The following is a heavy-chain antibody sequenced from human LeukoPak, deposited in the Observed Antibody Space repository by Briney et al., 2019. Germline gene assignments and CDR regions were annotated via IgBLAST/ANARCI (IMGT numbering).Heavy chain of an antibody. CDR3: TRDFDFSSAI. Sequence: GGSLRLSCAASGFSLSDHLMYWVRQGPGKGLVWLSRIKYDGSYTSYADSVKGRFTVSRDNAKNTLYLQMNSLRAEDTAVYYCTRDFDFSSAIWGQGTLVTVSS. D-gene: IGHD3-3*01. CDR2: IKYDGSYT. J-gene: IGHJ4*02. V-gene: IGHV3-74*01. CDR1: GFSLSDHL.